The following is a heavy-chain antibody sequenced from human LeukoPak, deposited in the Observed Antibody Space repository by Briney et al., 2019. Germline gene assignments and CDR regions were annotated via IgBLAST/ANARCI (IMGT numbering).Heavy chain of an antibody. V-gene: IGHV5-51*01. CDR3: ARRLKNSDGWTFDY. J-gene: IGHJ4*02. CDR2: IYPGDSDT. D-gene: IGHD6-19*01. Sequence: GGSLRLSCKGSGYSFTIYWIGWVRQMPGKGLEWSGTIYPGDSDTTYSPSFQGQVTISADRSINTAYLHWSSLEASDTAIYYCARRLKNSDGWTFDYWGQGTLVTVSS. CDR1: GYSFTIYW.